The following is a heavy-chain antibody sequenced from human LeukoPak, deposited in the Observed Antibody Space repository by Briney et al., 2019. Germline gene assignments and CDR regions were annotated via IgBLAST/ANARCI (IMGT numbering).Heavy chain of an antibody. D-gene: IGHD4-17*01. J-gene: IGHJ4*02. V-gene: IGHV3-23*01. CDR1: GFTFSSYA. Sequence: GGSLRLSCAASGFTFSSYAMSWVRQAPGKGLEWVSAISGSGGSTDYADSVKGRFTISRDNSKNTLYLQMNSLRAEDTAVYYCAKDLYGDYVVTFDYWGQGTLVTVSS. CDR2: ISGSGGST. CDR3: AKDLYGDYVVTFDY.